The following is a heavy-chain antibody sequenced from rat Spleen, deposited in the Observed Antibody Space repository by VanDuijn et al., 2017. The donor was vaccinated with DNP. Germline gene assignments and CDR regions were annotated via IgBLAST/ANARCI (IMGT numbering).Heavy chain of an antibody. D-gene: IGHD1-2*01. J-gene: IGHJ3*01. V-gene: IGHV5S10*01. CDR3: ASQGTIAAMAFGS. CDR1: GFTFSAYN. CDR2: ITYDGSRT. Sequence: EVQLVESGGDFVQPGRSLRLSCAASGFTFSAYNMAWVRQAPKKALEWVATITYDGSRTYYRDSVKGRFTISRANSKSTLFLQMDSLRSEDTATYYWASQGTIAAMAFGSWGQGTLVTVSS.